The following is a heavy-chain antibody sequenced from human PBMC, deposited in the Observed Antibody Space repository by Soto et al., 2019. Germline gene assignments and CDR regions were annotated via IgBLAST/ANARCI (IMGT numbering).Heavy chain of an antibody. CDR1: GFIFNDYG. CDR2: ISFDGNNK. CDR3: VKGDLDTAVVNSPDAVDF. Sequence: QVKLVESGGGVVQPGRSLRLSCEASGFIFNDYGMHWVRQAPGKGLDWVAVISFDGNNKYYAQSVKGRFTISRDNSKKPLFLHMDSLRREDTAVYQCVKGDLDTAVVNSPDAVDFWGQGTMVTVSS. J-gene: IGHJ3*01. V-gene: IGHV3-30*18. D-gene: IGHD5-18*01.